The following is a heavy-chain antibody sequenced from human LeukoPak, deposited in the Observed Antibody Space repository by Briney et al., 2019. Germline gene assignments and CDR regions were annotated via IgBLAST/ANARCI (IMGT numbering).Heavy chain of an antibody. CDR2: ISAYNGST. V-gene: IGHV1-18*01. D-gene: IGHD3-22*01. Sequence: ASVKVSCKASGYTFTSYGISWVRQAPGQGIEWMGWISAYNGSTNYAQKLQGRVTMTTDTSTSTAYMELRSLRSDDTAVYYCARGSVSSAHQPHFDYWGQGTLVTVSS. J-gene: IGHJ4*02. CDR1: GYTFTSYG. CDR3: ARGSVSSAHQPHFDY.